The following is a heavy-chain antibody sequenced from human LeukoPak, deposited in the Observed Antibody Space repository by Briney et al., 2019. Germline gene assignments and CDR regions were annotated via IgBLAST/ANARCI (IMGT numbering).Heavy chain of an antibody. D-gene: IGHD5-24*01. CDR2: ISYDGSNK. Sequence: PGGSLRLSCAASGFTFSSYGMHWVRQAPGKGLEWVAVISYDGSNKYYADSVKGRFTISRDNSKNTLYLQMNSLRAEDTAVYYCARGASSGDGYIYYFDYWGQGTLVTVSS. CDR1: GFTFSSYG. CDR3: ARGASSGDGYIYYFDY. V-gene: IGHV3-30*03. J-gene: IGHJ4*02.